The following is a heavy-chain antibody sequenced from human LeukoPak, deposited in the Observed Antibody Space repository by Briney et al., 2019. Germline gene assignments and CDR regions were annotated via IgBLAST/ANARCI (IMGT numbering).Heavy chain of an antibody. Sequence: ASVKVSCKASGYTFTSYYMHWVRQAPGQGLEWMGMINPSGGSTSYAQKFQGRVTMTRDTSTSTVYMELSSLRSEDTAVYYCARVIVVVPAVYGMDVWGQGTTVTVSS. D-gene: IGHD2-2*01. J-gene: IGHJ6*02. V-gene: IGHV1-46*01. CDR3: ARVIVVVPAVYGMDV. CDR2: INPSGGST. CDR1: GYTFTSYY.